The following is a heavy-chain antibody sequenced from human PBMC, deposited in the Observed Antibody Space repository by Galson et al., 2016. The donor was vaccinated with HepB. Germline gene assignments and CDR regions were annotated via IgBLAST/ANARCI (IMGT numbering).Heavy chain of an antibody. Sequence: QSGAEVKKPGESLKISCKASGYSFTNFRITWVRQAPGQGLEWMGWISGNHANTNYAWISPYEDTTNYAQKFQDRITMTTDTSTNTAYMELRSLRSDDTAVYFCARSDRNMAADYWGQGTLVTVSP. V-gene: IGHV1-18*04. CDR2: ISGNHANT. CDR1: GYSFTNFR. J-gene: IGHJ4*02. D-gene: IGHD2-15*01. CDR3: ARSDRNMAADY.